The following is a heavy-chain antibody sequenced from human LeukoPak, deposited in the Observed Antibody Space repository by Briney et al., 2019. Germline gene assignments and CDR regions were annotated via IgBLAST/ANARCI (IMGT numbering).Heavy chain of an antibody. D-gene: IGHD3-3*02. CDR3: ARHMHFWSKPYFDL. J-gene: IGHJ2*01. CDR2: MYMSGSA. Sequence: SETLSLTCTVSGGSISTYYWSWIRQPPGKGLEWIGYMYMSGSAYYNLSLKSRVTISVDTSKNQFSLKLSPVTAADTAVYYCARHMHFWSKPYFDLWGRGTLVTVSS. V-gene: IGHV4-4*09. CDR1: GGSISTYY.